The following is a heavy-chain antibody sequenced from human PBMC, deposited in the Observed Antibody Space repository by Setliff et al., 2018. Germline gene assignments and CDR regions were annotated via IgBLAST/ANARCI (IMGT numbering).Heavy chain of an antibody. V-gene: IGHV1-18*01. CDR2: ISAYNGNT. Sequence: ASVKVSCKASGYTFSNFGFSWVRQAPGQGLEWMGWISAYNGNTHYAQMFQGRVTMTTDTSASTAYLELRSLRSDDTAVYYCARYPGIAAAVYSDYWGQGTLVTVSS. CDR1: GYTFSNFG. J-gene: IGHJ4*02. CDR3: ARYPGIAAAVYSDY. D-gene: IGHD6-13*01.